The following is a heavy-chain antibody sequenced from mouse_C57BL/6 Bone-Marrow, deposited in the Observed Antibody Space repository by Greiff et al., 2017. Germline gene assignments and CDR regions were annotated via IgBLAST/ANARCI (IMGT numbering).Heavy chain of an antibody. J-gene: IGHJ4*01. V-gene: IGHV1-42*01. Sequence: VQLQQSGPELVKPGASVKISCKASGYSFTGYYMNWVKQSPEKSLEWIGEINPSTGGTTYNQKFKAKATLTVDKSSSTAYMQLKSLTSEDSAVYYCAIADAMDYWGQGTSVTVSS. CDR3: AIADAMDY. CDR2: INPSTGGT. CDR1: GYSFTGYY.